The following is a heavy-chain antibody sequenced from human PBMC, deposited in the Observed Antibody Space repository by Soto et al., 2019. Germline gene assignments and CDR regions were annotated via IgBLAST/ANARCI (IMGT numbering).Heavy chain of an antibody. J-gene: IGHJ4*02. V-gene: IGHV1-2*02. CDR3: ARPPGYIIAWYYFDL. CDR2: ISPKSGGT. Sequence: QVQLVQSGAEVKKPGASVKVSCEASGYTFIDYYMHWVRQAPGQGFEWMGRISPKSGGTNYAQTFQGRVTMTWDTSLNTAYMELSSLMSEDTAVYYWARPPGYIIAWYYFDLWGQGTLVTVSS. CDR1: GYTFIDYY. D-gene: IGHD6-19*01.